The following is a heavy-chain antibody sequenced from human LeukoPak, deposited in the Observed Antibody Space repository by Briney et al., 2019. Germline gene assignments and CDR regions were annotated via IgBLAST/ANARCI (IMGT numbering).Heavy chain of an antibody. CDR1: GFIFSSYE. V-gene: IGHV3-48*03. D-gene: IGHD6-19*01. J-gene: IGHJ4*02. Sequence: PGGSLRLSCEASGFIFSSYEMNWVRQAPGQGLEWMSDITYSGGIIHYADSVKDRFTISRDNTKNSWYLQMHTLRGEGTAVFHCARGRSGWFDYWGQGTLVTVSS. CDR3: ARGRSGWFDY. CDR2: ITYSGGII.